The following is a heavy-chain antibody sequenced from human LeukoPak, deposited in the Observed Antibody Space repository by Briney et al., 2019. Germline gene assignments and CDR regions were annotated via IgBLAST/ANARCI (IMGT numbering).Heavy chain of an antibody. CDR3: AKDSRKLGPGGAFDI. D-gene: IGHD7-27*01. V-gene: IGHV3-23*01. Sequence: HPGGSLRLSCAASGFTFSSYAVSWVRQAPGKGLEWVSTISGSGGSTYYADSVKGRFTISRDNSKNTLYLQMNSLRAEDTAVYYCAKDSRKLGPGGAFDIWGQGTMVTVSS. CDR2: ISGSGGST. J-gene: IGHJ3*02. CDR1: GFTFSSYA.